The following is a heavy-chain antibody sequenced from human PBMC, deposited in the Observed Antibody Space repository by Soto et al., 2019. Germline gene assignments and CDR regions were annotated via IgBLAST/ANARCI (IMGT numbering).Heavy chain of an antibody. CDR3: VRDNNWSFAY. Sequence: EVHLVESGGGLVQPGGSLRLSCAASGFIFSSHWMHWVRQAPGKGLVGVSHIGPDGSNIWEADSVQGRFPISRDNARNRLYLQMNSLRDEDTAIYDGVRDNNWSFAYWGQGILVTVSS. CDR1: GFIFSSHW. V-gene: IGHV3-74*01. D-gene: IGHD1-1*01. CDR2: IGPDGSNI. J-gene: IGHJ4*02.